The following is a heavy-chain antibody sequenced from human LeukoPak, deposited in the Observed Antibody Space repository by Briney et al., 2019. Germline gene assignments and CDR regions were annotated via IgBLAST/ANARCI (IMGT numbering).Heavy chain of an antibody. D-gene: IGHD3-22*01. CDR2: INPNSGGT. J-gene: IGHJ4*02. CDR3: ARVIGGYDSSGYYDY. CDR1: GYTFTGYC. Sequence: GASVKVSCKASGYTFTGYCMHWVRQAPGQGLEWMGWINPNSGGTNYAQKFQGRVTMTRDTSISTAYMELSRLRSDDTAVYYCARVIGGYDSSGYYDYWGQGTLVTVSS. V-gene: IGHV1-2*02.